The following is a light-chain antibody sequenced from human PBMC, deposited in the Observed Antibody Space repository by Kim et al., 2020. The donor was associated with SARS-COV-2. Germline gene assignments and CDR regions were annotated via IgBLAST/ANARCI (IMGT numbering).Light chain of an antibody. CDR2: QDT. Sequence: SYELTQPPSVSVSPGQTASITCSGDKLGDKYACWYQQKPGQSPVLVIYQDTQRPSGIPERFSGSNSGNTATLTISGTQAMDEADYYCQAWDNSTYVFGTG. V-gene: IGLV3-1*01. CDR1: KLGDKY. J-gene: IGLJ1*01. CDR3: QAWDNSTYV.